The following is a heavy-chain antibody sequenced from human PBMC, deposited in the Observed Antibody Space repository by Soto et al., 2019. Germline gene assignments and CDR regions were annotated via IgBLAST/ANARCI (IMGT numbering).Heavy chain of an antibody. CDR1: GFAFSRYS. CDR2: ISSSGSPK. Sequence: GGSLRLSCAASGFAFSRYSMNWVRQAPGKGLEWVSYISSSGSPKYYADSVKGRFTISRDNAKNSLYLQMNSLRDEDTAVYYCARVYSYGMDVWGQGTTVTVSS. V-gene: IGHV3-48*02. J-gene: IGHJ6*02. CDR3: ARVYSYGMDV. D-gene: IGHD2-8*01.